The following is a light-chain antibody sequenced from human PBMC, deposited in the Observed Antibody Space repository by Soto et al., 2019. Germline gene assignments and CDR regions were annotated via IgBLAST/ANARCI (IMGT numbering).Light chain of an antibody. CDR2: LDRSGSY. Sequence: QSVLTQSSSASASLGSSVKLTCILSSGHSTYIIAWHQQQPGKAPRFLMTLDRSGSYNRGSAVPDRFSGSSSVADRYLTISNLQFEDEGDYYCETWYSNTHKVFGGGTKLTVL. CDR3: ETWYSNTHKV. V-gene: IGLV4-60*02. CDR1: SGHSTYI. J-gene: IGLJ3*02.